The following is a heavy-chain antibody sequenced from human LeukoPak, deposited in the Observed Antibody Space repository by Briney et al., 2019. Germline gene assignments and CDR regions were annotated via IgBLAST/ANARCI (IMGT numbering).Heavy chain of an antibody. CDR2: ISVSGVST. CDR3: AKDPRN. Sequence: GGSLRLSCAASGFTFSSDAMSWVRQAPGKGLEWVSAISVSGVSTYYADSVKGRFTISRDSSNNKLYLQMNRLRAEDTAVYYCAKDPRNWGQGTLVNVSS. CDR1: GFTFSSDA. J-gene: IGHJ4*02. V-gene: IGHV3-23*01.